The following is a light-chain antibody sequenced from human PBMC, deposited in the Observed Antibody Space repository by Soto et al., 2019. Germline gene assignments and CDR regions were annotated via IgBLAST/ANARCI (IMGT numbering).Light chain of an antibody. CDR3: QQHNNWPYT. V-gene: IGKV3-15*01. CDR2: DAS. CDR1: QSVRSN. J-gene: IGKJ2*01. Sequence: EIVLTQSPATLSVSPGERATLSCRASQSVRSNLAWYQHKPGQAPRLLIYDASTTATVVPARFSGSGSGTEFTLTISSLQSEDFAVYYCQQHNNWPYTFGQGTKLEIK.